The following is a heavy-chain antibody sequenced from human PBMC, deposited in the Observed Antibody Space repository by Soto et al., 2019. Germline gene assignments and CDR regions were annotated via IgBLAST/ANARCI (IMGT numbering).Heavy chain of an antibody. J-gene: IGHJ3*02. D-gene: IGHD5-12*01. CDR1: GGSISSDY. CDR2: IHYGVST. V-gene: IGHV4-59*08. Sequence: SETLSLTCTVSGGSISSDYWSWIRQPPGKGLEWIGYIHYGVSTNYNPSLKSRVTLSVDTSKNQFSLKLSSVTAADTALYYCGSLYIGYERNAFDIWGQGTMVTVSS. CDR3: GSLYIGYERNAFDI.